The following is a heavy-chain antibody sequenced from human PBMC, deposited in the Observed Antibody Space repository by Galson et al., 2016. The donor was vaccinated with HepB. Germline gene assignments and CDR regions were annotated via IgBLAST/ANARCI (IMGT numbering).Heavy chain of an antibody. V-gene: IGHV2-70*04. CDR3: ARGVGFSSGHYSFDY. J-gene: IGHJ4*02. D-gene: IGHD3-22*01. CDR2: IDWDNDK. CDR1: GFSLSTTGMR. Sequence: PALVKPTQTLTLTCTFSGFSLSTTGMRVAWIRQPPGKALEWLGRIDWDNDKFYSTSLKTRLTISKDTSKNQVVLTMTNMDPVDTATYYCARGVGFSSGHYSFDYWGQGTLVTVSS.